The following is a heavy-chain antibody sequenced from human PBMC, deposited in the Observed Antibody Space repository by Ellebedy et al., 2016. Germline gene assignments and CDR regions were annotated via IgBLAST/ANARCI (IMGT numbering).Heavy chain of an antibody. Sequence: GGSLRLXCAASGFTLSTHSVNWVRQAPGKRLEWVSTISGGGDATYFADSVKGRFTISRDNSRNILYLHMNSLRVDDTAKYYCREGHYSDVWGQGTLVTVSS. CDR1: GFTLSTHS. D-gene: IGHD2-15*01. J-gene: IGHJ1*01. V-gene: IGHV3-23*01. CDR3: REGHYSDV. CDR2: ISGGGDAT.